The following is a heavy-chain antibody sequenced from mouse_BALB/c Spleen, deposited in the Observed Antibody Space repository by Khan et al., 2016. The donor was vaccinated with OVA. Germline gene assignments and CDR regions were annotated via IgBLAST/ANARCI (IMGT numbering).Heavy chain of an antibody. Sequence: QVQLKESGPGLVAPSQSLSITCTVSGFSLTTYGVHWVRQPPGKGLEWLVVIWSDGITTYNSALKSRLSISKDNSKSQVFLKMNSLQTDDTATYYCDRGGFYAMDYWGQGTSVTVSS. CDR1: GFSLTTYG. J-gene: IGHJ4*01. CDR2: IWSDGIT. CDR3: DRGGFYAMDY. V-gene: IGHV2-6*02.